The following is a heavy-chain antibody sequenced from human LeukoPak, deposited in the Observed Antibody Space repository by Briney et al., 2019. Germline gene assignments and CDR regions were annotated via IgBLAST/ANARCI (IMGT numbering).Heavy chain of an antibody. D-gene: IGHD4-17*01. Sequence: PGGSLRLSCAASGFTVSNNYMNWVRQAPGKGPEWVSLISSGGNTYYSDSVKGRFTISRDNSKNTLYLQMNSLRAEDTAVYHCARAAVTTGHAFDIWGQGTMVTVSS. J-gene: IGHJ3*02. CDR2: ISSGGNT. CDR3: ARAAVTTGHAFDI. CDR1: GFTVSNNY. V-gene: IGHV3-53*01.